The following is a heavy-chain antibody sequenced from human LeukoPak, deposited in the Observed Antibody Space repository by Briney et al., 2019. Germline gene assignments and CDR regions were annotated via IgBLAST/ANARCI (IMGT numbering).Heavy chain of an antibody. V-gene: IGHV3-13*01. CDR1: GFTFSNYD. CDR3: ASSPAYSSSWYAIDN. CDR2: IGTAGDT. Sequence: GGSLRLSCAASGFTFSNYDMHWVCQAAGKGLEWVSGIGTAGDTYYPASVKGRFTISRENAKNSLYLQMNSLSAGDTAVYYCASSPAYSSSWYAIDNWGQGTLVTVSS. D-gene: IGHD6-13*01. J-gene: IGHJ4*02.